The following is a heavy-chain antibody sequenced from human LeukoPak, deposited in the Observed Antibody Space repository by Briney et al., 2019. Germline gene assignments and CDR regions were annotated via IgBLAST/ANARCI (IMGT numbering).Heavy chain of an antibody. CDR2: INPSGGRT. Sequence: ASVKVSCKASGYTFTSYYMHGVRQAPGQGLEWMGIINPSGGRTSYAQKCQGRVTMTRDMSTSTVYMELSSLRSEDTAVYYCARDYTYGDYWGQGTLVTVSS. V-gene: IGHV1-46*01. J-gene: IGHJ4*02. D-gene: IGHD4-17*01. CDR3: ARDYTYGDY. CDR1: GYTFTSYY.